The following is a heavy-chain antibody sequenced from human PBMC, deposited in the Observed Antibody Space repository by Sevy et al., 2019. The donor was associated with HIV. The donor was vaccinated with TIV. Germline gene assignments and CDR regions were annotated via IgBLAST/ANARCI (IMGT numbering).Heavy chain of an antibody. CDR3: AKAVRDHYDLYYFDY. Sequence: GWSLRLSCAASGFTFSSYAMSWVRQAPGKGLEWVSAISGSGGSTYYADSVKGRFTISRDNSKNTLYLQMNSLRAEDTAVYYCAKAVRDHYDLYYFDYWGQGTLVTVSS. V-gene: IGHV3-23*01. CDR2: ISGSGGST. CDR1: GFTFSSYA. D-gene: IGHD3-22*01. J-gene: IGHJ4*02.